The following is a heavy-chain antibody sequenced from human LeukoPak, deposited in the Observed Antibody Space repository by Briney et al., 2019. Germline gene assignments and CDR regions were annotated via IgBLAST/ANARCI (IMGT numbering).Heavy chain of an antibody. J-gene: IGHJ3*02. V-gene: IGHV3-23*01. CDR2: ISDSSGRT. CDR1: GVTFSSYA. D-gene: IGHD4-17*01. CDR3: AKDKVTTAFGAFDI. Sequence: GGSLRLSCAASGVTFSSYAMSWVRQAPGKGLVWVPVISDSSGRTYYADPVKGRVTISIDNTKNTLYLQMNSLRAQDTAVYYCAKDKVTTAFGAFDIWGQGTMVTVSS.